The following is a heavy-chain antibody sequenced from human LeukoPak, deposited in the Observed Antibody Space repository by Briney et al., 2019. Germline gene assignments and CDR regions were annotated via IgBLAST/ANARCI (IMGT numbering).Heavy chain of an antibody. CDR3: ARGDLHSYYYYMDV. V-gene: IGHV3-48*03. D-gene: IGHD3-3*02. Sequence: PGGSLRLSCAASGFTFSSYEMNWVRQAPGKGLEWVSYISSSGSTIYYADSVKGRFTISRDNAKNSLYLQMNSLRAEDTAVYYCARGDLHSYYYYMDVWGKGTTVTISS. CDR1: GFTFSSYE. J-gene: IGHJ6*03. CDR2: ISSSGSTI.